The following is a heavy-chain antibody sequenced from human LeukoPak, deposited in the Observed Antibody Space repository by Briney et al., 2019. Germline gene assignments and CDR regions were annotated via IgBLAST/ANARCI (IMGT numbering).Heavy chain of an antibody. D-gene: IGHD6-19*01. V-gene: IGHV3-23*01. J-gene: IGHJ4*02. CDR1: GFTVSSNY. CDR2: ISGSGGST. CDR3: AKAVAGTWLYFDY. Sequence: GGSLRLSCTASGFTVSSNYMSWVRQAPGKGLGWVSAISGSGGSTFYADSVKGRFTISRDNPKNTLYLQLNSLSAEDTAVYYCAKAVAGTWLYFDYWGQGTLVTVSP.